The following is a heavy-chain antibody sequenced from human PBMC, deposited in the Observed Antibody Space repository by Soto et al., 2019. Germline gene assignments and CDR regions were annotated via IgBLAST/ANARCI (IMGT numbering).Heavy chain of an antibody. CDR3: AGGRYGSPLWGPYYYYYGMDV. V-gene: IGHV4-59*01. CDR1: GGSISSYY. CDR2: IYYSGST. J-gene: IGHJ6*02. Sequence: SETLSLTCTVSGGSISSYYWSWIRQPPGKGLEWIGYIYYSGSTNYNPSLKSRVTISVDTSKNQFSLKLSSVTAADTAVYYCAGGRYGSPLWGPYYYYYGMDVWGQGTTVTVSS. D-gene: IGHD6-19*01.